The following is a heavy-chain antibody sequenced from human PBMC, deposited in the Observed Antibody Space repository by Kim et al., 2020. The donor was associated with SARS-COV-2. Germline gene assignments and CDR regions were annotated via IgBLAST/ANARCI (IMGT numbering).Heavy chain of an antibody. Sequence: SETLSLTCTVSGCSVSSGSYYWSWIRQPPGKGREWIGYMYYSGSTNYNPSLKSRVTISVDTYKNQFSLKLSSVTAADTAVYYCARIVTPGYYYYGMDVWGQGTTVTVSS. CDR1: GCSVSSGSYY. CDR3: ARIVTPGYYYYGMDV. V-gene: IGHV4-61*01. CDR2: MYYSGST. J-gene: IGHJ6*02. D-gene: IGHD4-4*01.